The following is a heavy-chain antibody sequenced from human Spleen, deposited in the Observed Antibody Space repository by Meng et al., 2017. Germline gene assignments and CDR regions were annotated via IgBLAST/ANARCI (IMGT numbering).Heavy chain of an antibody. J-gene: IGHJ5*02. CDR3: VRSRAWVRTGFDP. V-gene: IGHV4-39*01. CDR2: IGHSGFT. D-gene: IGHD1/OR15-1a*01. CDR1: WYSIRSSDSY. Sequence: QPQLQESGPGLVKPSETLSLTGSVSWYSIRSSDSYWGWIRQSPGKGLEWIGSIGHSGFTYYPPSLESRVTVSVDTSRSQFSLELTSVTAAETAVYYCVRSRAWVRTGFDPWGQGTLVTVSS.